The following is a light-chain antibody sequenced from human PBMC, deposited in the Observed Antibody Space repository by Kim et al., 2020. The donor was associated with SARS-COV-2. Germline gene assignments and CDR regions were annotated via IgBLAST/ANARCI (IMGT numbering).Light chain of an antibody. Sequence: SYELTQPPSVSVSPGQTASITCSGDKLGDKYASWYQQKPGQSPVLVIYQDSKRPSGIPERFSGSNSGNTATLTISGTQAMDEADYYCQAWNSSPGVFGGGTQLTVL. J-gene: IGLJ2*01. CDR2: QDS. CDR3: QAWNSSPGV. V-gene: IGLV3-1*01. CDR1: KLGDKY.